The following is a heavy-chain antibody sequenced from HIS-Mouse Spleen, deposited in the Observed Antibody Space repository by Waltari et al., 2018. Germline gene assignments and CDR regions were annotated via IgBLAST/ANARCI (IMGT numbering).Heavy chain of an antibody. V-gene: IGHV4-34*01. J-gene: IGHJ1*01. CDR3: ARGALRGSYYWGEYFQH. D-gene: IGHD1-26*01. Sequence: QVQLQQWGAGLLKPSETLSPTCAVYGGSFIGSYWRWIRQPPGKGLEWIGEINHSGSTNYNPSLKSRVTISVDTSKNQFSLKLSSVTAADTAVYYCARGALRGSYYWGEYFQHWGQGTLVTVSS. CDR1: GGSFIGSY. CDR2: INHSGST.